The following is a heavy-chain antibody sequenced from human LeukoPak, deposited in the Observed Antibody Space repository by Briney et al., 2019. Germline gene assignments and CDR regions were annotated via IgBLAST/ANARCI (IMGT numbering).Heavy chain of an antibody. D-gene: IGHD3-3*01. Sequence: SETLSLTCSVSGASLSSRTSYWGWIRQPPGKGLEWIGTIYSSGNTYYNPSLKSRVTISRDTSKDQVSLKVNSVTAAGTATYYCARHVSSVGVAVVITLIDSWGQGIPVTVSS. CDR3: ARHVSSVGVAVVITLIDS. V-gene: IGHV4-39*01. CDR2: IYSSGNT. CDR1: GASLSSRTSY. J-gene: IGHJ4*02.